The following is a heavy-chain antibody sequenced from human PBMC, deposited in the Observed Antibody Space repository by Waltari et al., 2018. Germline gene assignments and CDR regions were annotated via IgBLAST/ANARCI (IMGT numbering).Heavy chain of an antibody. CDR2: IYHSGST. D-gene: IGHD5-12*01. Sequence: QVQLQESGPGLVKPSETLSLTCTVSGYSISSGYYLVRTRQPSGKGLEWIGSIYHSGSTYYNPSLKSRVTISVDTSKNHFSLKLSSVTAADTAVYYCARQHYIEMATNPFDYWGQGTLVTVSS. V-gene: IGHV4-38-2*02. CDR1: GYSISSGYY. J-gene: IGHJ4*02. CDR3: ARQHYIEMATNPFDY.